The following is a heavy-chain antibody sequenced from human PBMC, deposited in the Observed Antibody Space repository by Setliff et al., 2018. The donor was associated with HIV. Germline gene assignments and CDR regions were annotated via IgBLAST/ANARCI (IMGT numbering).Heavy chain of an antibody. V-gene: IGHV3-72*01. Sequence: PGGSLRLSCAASGFTFSDHYMDWVRQAPGKGLEWVGRSRNKANSYTTEYAASVKGRFTISRDDSKNSLYLQMNSLKTEDTAVYFCSRTTAVVASKYYYYYYMDVWGKGTTVTV. J-gene: IGHJ6*03. CDR1: GFTFSDHY. CDR2: SRNKANSYTT. D-gene: IGHD2-15*01. CDR3: SRTTAVVASKYYYYYYMDV.